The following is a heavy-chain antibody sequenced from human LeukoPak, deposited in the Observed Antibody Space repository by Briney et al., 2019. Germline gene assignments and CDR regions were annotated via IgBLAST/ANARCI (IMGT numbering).Heavy chain of an antibody. CDR3: ARPGGCSSTSCVPFYYYYGMDV. D-gene: IGHD2-2*01. CDR1: GGSISSSGYY. J-gene: IGHJ6*02. V-gene: IGHV4-39*01. CDR2: IYYSGNT. Sequence: SETLSLTCTVSGGSISSSGYYWGWIRQPPGKGLEWFGSIYYSGNTYYNPSLKSRVTISVDTSKNQFSLKLSSVTAADTAVYYCARPGGCSSTSCVPFYYYYGMDVWGQGTTVTVSS.